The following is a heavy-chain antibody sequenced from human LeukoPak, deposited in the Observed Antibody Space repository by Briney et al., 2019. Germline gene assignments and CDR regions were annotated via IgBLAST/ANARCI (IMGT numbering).Heavy chain of an antibody. D-gene: IGHD6-13*01. J-gene: IGHJ4*01. CDR1: GFTFSSYA. CDR2: ISYDGSNK. CDR3: ARDVREGSSWLHGGRPGRVDY. V-gene: IGHV3-30-3*01. Sequence: GRSLRLSCAASGFTFSSYAMHWVRQAPGKVLEGVAVISYDGSNKYYADSVKGRFTISRDNSKNTLYLQMNSLRAEDTAVYYCARDVREGSSWLHGGRPGRVDYW.